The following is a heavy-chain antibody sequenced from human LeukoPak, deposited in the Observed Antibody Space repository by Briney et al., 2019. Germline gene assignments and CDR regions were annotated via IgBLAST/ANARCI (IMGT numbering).Heavy chain of an antibody. CDR1: GFTFSNYA. V-gene: IGHV3-23*01. Sequence: GGSLRLSCAGSGFTFSNYATSWVRQAPGKGLEWVSSISGSGRSTGYADSVKGRFTISRDNSKNTLYLQMNSLRAEDTAVYYCASGNDYGSKLQVDYWGQGTLVTVSS. CDR2: ISGSGRST. J-gene: IGHJ4*02. CDR3: ASGNDYGSKLQVDY. D-gene: IGHD4-23*01.